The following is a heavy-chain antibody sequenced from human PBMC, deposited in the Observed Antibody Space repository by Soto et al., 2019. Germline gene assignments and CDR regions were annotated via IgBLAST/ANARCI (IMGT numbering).Heavy chain of an antibody. CDR3: ARINLAVHGYYYGMDV. J-gene: IGHJ6*02. CDR1: GGTFSSYA. Sequence: SVKVSCKASGGTFSSYAISWVRQAPGQGLEWMGGIIPIFGTANYAQKFQGRVTITADESTSTAYMELSSLRSEDTAVYYCARINLAVHGYYYGMDVWGQGTAVTVSS. CDR2: IIPIFGTA. D-gene: IGHD3-3*02. V-gene: IGHV1-69*13.